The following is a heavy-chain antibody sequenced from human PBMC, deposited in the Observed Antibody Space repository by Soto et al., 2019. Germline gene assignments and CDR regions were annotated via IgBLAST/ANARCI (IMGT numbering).Heavy chain of an antibody. CDR1: GFLSSNYA. CDR2: ISDSGVNT. V-gene: IGHV3-23*01. D-gene: IGHD3-16*01. J-gene: IGHJ4*02. Sequence: EVQLLESGGGLVQPGGSLRLSCAASGFLSSNYAMGWVRQAPGTGLEWVSAISDSGVNTYYADSVKGRFTISRDNSKNALYLEMKSLRAGDTAVSYCIKEARGHSYASLWGQGTPVTVSS. CDR3: IKEARGHSYASL.